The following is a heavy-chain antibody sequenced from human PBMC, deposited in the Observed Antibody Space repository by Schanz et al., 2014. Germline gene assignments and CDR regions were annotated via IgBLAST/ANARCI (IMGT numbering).Heavy chain of an antibody. CDR3: AKDVDFWSGYYLDY. CDR2: ISDDGSNH. Sequence: QLLESGGGLVQPGGSLRLSCAASGFTFSSYAMSWVRQAPGKGLEWVAVISDDGSNHYYPDSVKGRFTISRDNSKNTLYLQMNSLRSEDTAVYYRAKDVDFWSGYYLDYWGQGTLVTVSS. V-gene: IGHV3-30*18. J-gene: IGHJ4*02. CDR1: GFTFSSYA. D-gene: IGHD3-3*01.